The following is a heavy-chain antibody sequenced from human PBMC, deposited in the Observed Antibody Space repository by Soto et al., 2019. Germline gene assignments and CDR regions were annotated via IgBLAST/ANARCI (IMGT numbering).Heavy chain of an antibody. V-gene: IGHV1-8*01. J-gene: IGHJ5*02. Sequence: GASVKVSCKASGYTFTSYDINWVRQATGQGLEWMGWMNPNSGNTAYAQKFQGRVTMARNTSISTAYMELSSLRSEDTAVYYCAREREGSGFDPWGQGTLVTVSS. CDR3: AREREGSGFDP. CDR2: MNPNSGNT. CDR1: GYTFTSYD. D-gene: IGHD1-26*01.